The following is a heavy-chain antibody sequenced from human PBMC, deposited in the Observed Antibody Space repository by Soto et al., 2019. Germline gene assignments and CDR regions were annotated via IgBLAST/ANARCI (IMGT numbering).Heavy chain of an antibody. CDR3: SKFKYSTSVRYLQH. Sequence: GESLKISCQASGYNFRHYFIAWVRQKPGRGLEWVGLIYPGDSDVRYSPSVQGQVTISVDRSTDTAYLQWNSLKASDTAIYYCSKFKYSTSVRYLQHWGQGTPVTVSS. J-gene: IGHJ1*01. V-gene: IGHV5-51*01. CDR2: IYPGDSDV. D-gene: IGHD6-6*01. CDR1: GYNFRHYF.